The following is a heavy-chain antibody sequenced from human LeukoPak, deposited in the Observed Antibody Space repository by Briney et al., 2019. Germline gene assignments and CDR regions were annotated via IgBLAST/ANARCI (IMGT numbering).Heavy chain of an antibody. V-gene: IGHV4-59*08. CDR2: IYYSGST. J-gene: IGHJ4*02. CDR1: GGSISSYY. CDR3: ARRKGGSSLSDY. Sequence: PSETLSLTCTVSGGSISSYYWSWIRQPPGKGLEWIGYIYYSGSTNYNPSLKSRVTISVDTSKNQFSLKLSSVTAADTAVYYCARRKGGSSLSDYWGQGTLVTVSS. D-gene: IGHD6-6*01.